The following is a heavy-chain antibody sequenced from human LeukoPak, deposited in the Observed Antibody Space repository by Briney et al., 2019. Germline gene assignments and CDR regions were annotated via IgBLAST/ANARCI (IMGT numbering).Heavy chain of an antibody. J-gene: IGHJ5*02. D-gene: IGHD5-24*01. CDR3: ARAPLVLQYRWWFDP. Sequence: PGGSLRLSCAASGFTFSRYEMNWVRQAPGKGLEWISYISGSGGTIYYADSVKGRFTISRDNAKNSLYLQMNSLRAEDTAVYHCARAPLVLQYRWWFDPWGQGVLVIVSS. CDR2: ISGSGGTI. CDR1: GFTFSRYE. V-gene: IGHV3-48*03.